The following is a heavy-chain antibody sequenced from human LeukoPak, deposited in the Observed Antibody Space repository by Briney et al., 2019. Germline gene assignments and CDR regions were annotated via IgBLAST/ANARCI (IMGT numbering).Heavy chain of an antibody. V-gene: IGHV3-33*06. CDR1: AFTFSSYG. CDR3: AKDRVPAAMVYWFDP. D-gene: IGHD2-2*01. CDR2: IWYDGSNK. J-gene: IGHJ5*02. Sequence: GGSLRLSCAASAFTFSSYGRHWVRQAPGKGLERVAVIWYDGSNKYYADSVKGGFTISRDNSKTTLYLQMNSLRAEDTAVYYCAKDRVPAAMVYWFDPWGQGTLVTVSS.